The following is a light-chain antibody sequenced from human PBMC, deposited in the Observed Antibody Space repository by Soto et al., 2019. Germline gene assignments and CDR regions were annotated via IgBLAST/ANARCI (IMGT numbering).Light chain of an antibody. V-gene: IGKV1-6*01. CDR1: QDIRNH. CDR2: AAS. J-gene: IGKJ2*01. CDR3: LQDFNFPFT. Sequence: AIQMTQSPSSLSASVGDRVTITCRASQDIRNHLAWYQQKPGTAPKVLISAASSLQTGVPSRFSVSGSGTDFTLTISSLQPEDFATYYCLQDFNFPFTFGQGTKLEVK.